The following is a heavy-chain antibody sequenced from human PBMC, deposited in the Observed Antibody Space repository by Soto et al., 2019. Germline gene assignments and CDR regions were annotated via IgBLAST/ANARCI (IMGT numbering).Heavy chain of an antibody. CDR3: ARGVSALSSSSLGITMVRDDYYYYMDV. Sequence: ASVKVSCKASGGTFSSYAISWVRQAPGQGLEWMGGIIPIFGTANYAQKFQGRVTITADESTSTAYMELSSLRSEDTAVYYCARGVSALSSSSLGITMVRDDYYYYMDVWGKGTTVTVSS. D-gene: IGHD3-10*01. V-gene: IGHV1-69*13. CDR2: IIPIFGTA. J-gene: IGHJ6*03. CDR1: GGTFSSYA.